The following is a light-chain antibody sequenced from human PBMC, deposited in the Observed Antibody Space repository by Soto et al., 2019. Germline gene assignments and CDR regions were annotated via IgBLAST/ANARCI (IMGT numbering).Light chain of an antibody. CDR1: QSIGGY. Sequence: DIQMTQSPSSLSASVGDRVTITCRASQSIGGYLTWYQQLPGKAHKXLIFAASGLQSGVPSRFSGSGSGTDFTITISSLQPEDFETYYCQQSYSSPITFGQGTRLEIK. CDR2: AAS. CDR3: QQSYSSPIT. V-gene: IGKV1-39*01. J-gene: IGKJ5*01.